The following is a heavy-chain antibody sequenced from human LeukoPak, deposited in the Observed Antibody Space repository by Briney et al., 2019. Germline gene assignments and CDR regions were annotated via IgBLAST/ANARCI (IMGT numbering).Heavy chain of an antibody. V-gene: IGHV3-30*02. CDR3: AIGESRDSSGYYDY. J-gene: IGHJ4*02. Sequence: GGSLRLSCAASGFTFSSSCMHWVRQAPGKGLEWVAYIRYDGSNQYYADSVKGRFTISRDNSKKTVDLHKNTLRAEDTAVHYCAIGESRDSSGYYDYWGQGTLVTVSS. CDR2: IRYDGSNQ. CDR1: GFTFSSSC. D-gene: IGHD3-22*01.